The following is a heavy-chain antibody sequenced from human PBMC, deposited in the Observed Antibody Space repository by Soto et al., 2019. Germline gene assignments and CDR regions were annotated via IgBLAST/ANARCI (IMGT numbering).Heavy chain of an antibody. CDR1: GGSFTGNNW. CDR2: IYRTGST. CDR3: ASPAPRTSVYY. J-gene: IGHJ4*02. Sequence: QVQLQESGPGLVKTSGTLSLTCAVSGGSFTGNNWWTWVRQPPGQGLEWIGEIYRTGSTNYNPSLKSRVTISLDKSENQFSLKVASLTAADTAVYYCASPAPRTSVYYWGQGTLVTVSS. D-gene: IGHD1-7*01. V-gene: IGHV4-4*02.